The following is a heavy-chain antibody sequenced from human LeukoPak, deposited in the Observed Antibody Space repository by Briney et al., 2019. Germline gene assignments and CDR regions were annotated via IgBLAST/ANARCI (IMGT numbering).Heavy chain of an antibody. V-gene: IGHV1-18*01. Sequence: GASAKVSCKASGYTFTSYGISWVRQAPGQGLEWMGWISAYNGNTNYAQKLQGRVTMTTDTSTSTAYMELRSLRSDDTAVYYCARFYDYIWGSYRTADAFDIWGQGTMVTVSS. D-gene: IGHD3-16*02. J-gene: IGHJ3*02. CDR2: ISAYNGNT. CDR1: GYTFTSYG. CDR3: ARFYDYIWGSYRTADAFDI.